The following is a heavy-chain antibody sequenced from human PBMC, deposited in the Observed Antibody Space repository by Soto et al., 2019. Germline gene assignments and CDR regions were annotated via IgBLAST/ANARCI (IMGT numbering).Heavy chain of an antibody. Sequence: QVQLQESGPGLVKPSQTLSLTCTVSGGSITSGTYYWSWIRQHPGKGLEWIGCIYYSGSTYYNPSLKSRVTISVDTSKNQFSLKLGSVTAADTAVYYCARHDSSSSSGFPYSYYGMDVWGQGTTVTFSS. D-gene: IGHD6-6*01. V-gene: IGHV4-31*03. J-gene: IGHJ6*02. CDR3: ARHDSSSSSGFPYSYYGMDV. CDR1: GGSITSGTYY. CDR2: IYYSGST.